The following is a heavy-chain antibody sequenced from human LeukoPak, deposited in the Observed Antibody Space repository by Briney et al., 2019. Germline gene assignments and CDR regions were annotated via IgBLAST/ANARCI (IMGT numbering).Heavy chain of an antibody. D-gene: IGHD2-2*02. CDR3: ARGEYPHAFDI. CDR1: GFTFDDYA. Sequence: GGSLRLSCAASGFTFDDYAMHWVRQAPGKGLEWVSGISWNSGSIGYADSVKGRFTISRDNAKNTLYLQMNSLRAEDTALYYCARGEYPHAFDIWGQGTMVSVSS. V-gene: IGHV3-9*01. J-gene: IGHJ3*02. CDR2: ISWNSGSI.